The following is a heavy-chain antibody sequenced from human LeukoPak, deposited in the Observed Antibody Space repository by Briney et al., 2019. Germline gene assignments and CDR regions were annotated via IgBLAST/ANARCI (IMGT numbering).Heavy chain of an antibody. Sequence: GASVKVSCKVSGYTLTELSMHWVRQAPGKGLEWMGGFDPEDGETIYAQKFQGRVTITRDTSASTAYMELSSLRSEDTAVYYCAREGLLLERAFDIWGQGTMVTVSS. J-gene: IGHJ3*02. CDR2: FDPEDGET. V-gene: IGHV1-24*01. D-gene: IGHD1-26*01. CDR1: GYTLTELS. CDR3: AREGLLLERAFDI.